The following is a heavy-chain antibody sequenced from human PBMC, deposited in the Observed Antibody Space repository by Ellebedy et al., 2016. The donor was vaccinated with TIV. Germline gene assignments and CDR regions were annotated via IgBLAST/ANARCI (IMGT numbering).Heavy chain of an antibody. V-gene: IGHV3-7*01. D-gene: IGHD2-21*01. CDR1: AFSFSSYW. CDR2: INQDGSEK. J-gene: IGHJ4*03. CDR3: ARVRFGDTAVDY. Sequence: GESLKISCAASAFSFSSYWMTWVRQAPGKGLEWVANINQDGSEKHYVDSVEGRFTISRDNAKKSLYLQMISLRAEDTAVYYCARVRFGDTAVDYWGQGTLVTVSS.